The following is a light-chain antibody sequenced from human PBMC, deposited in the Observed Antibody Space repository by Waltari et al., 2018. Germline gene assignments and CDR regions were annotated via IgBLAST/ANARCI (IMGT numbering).Light chain of an antibody. CDR1: QSVSSSY. Sequence: EIVLTQSPGTLSLSPGERATLSCRASQSVSSSYLAWYQQKGGQAPRLLIFGASSRATGVPDRFSGSVSVPGTDFTLTISRLEPEDFAVYYCQQCGNSWTFGQGTKVEIK. CDR3: QQCGNSWT. CDR2: GAS. V-gene: IGKV3-20*01. J-gene: IGKJ1*01.